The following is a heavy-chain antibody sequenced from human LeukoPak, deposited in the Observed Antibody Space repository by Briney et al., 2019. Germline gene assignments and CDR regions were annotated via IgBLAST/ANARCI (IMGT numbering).Heavy chain of an antibody. Sequence: SETLSLTCAVYGGSFSGYYWSWIRQPPGKGLDWIGEINHSGSTNYNPSLKSRVTISVDTSKNQFSLKLSSVTAADTAVYYCARGMGSGSYPNDYWGQGTLVTVSS. CDR3: ARGMGSGSYPNDY. CDR2: INHSGST. CDR1: GGSFSGYY. D-gene: IGHD1-26*01. V-gene: IGHV4-34*01. J-gene: IGHJ4*02.